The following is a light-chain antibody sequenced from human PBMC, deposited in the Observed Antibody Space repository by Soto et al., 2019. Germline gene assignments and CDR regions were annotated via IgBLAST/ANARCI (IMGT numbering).Light chain of an antibody. CDR1: QSVSSSY. CDR2: GAS. CDR3: QQRSNWPHPIT. Sequence: EIVLTQSPGTLSLSPGERATLSCRASQSVSSSYLAWYQQKPGQAPRLLIYGASSRATGIPDRFSGSGSGTDFTLTISSLEPEDFAVYYCQQRSNWPHPITFGQGTRLEIK. J-gene: IGKJ5*01. V-gene: IGKV3D-20*02.